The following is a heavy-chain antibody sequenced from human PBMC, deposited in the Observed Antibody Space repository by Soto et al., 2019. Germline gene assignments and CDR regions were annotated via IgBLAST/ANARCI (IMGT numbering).Heavy chain of an antibody. CDR3: ARGGIAVAGTFDY. J-gene: IGHJ4*02. V-gene: IGHV4-34*01. Sequence: SETLSLTCAVYGGSFSGYYWSWIRQPPGKGLEWIGEINHSGSTNYNPSLKSRVTISVDTSKNQFSLKLSSVTAADTAVYYCARGGIAVAGTFDYWGQGTLVTVSS. CDR1: GGSFSGYY. CDR2: INHSGST. D-gene: IGHD6-19*01.